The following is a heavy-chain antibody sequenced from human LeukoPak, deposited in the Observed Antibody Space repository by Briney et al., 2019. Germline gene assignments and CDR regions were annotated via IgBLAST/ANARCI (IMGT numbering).Heavy chain of an antibody. V-gene: IGHV3-21*01. D-gene: IGHD3-22*01. CDR2: ISSSSSYI. CDR1: GFTFSSYC. J-gene: IGHJ4*02. CDR3: ARDAPYYYDSSGYYGAQYYFDY. Sequence: GGSLRLSCAASGFTFSSYCMNWVRQAPGKGLEWVSSISSSSSYIYDADSVKGRVTISRDNAKNSLYRQMNSLRAEDTAVYYCARDAPYYYDSSGYYGAQYYFDYWGQGTLVTVSS.